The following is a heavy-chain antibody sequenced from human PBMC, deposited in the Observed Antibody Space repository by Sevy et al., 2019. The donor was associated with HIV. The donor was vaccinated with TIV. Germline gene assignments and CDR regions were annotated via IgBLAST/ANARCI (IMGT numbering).Heavy chain of an antibody. CDR3: ATTKDYYDSSGCPFDY. Sequence: ASVKVSCKVSGYTLTGLSMHWVRQAPGKGLEWMGSLDPESGETIYAQNFQGRVTMTEDTSTDTAYMELSSLRSEDTAVYFCATTKDYYDSSGCPFDYWGQGTLVTVSS. CDR1: GYTLTGLS. D-gene: IGHD3-22*01. J-gene: IGHJ4*02. CDR2: LDPESGET. V-gene: IGHV1-24*01.